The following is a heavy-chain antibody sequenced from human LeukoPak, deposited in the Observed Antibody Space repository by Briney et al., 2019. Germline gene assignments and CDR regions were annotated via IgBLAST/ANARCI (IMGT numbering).Heavy chain of an antibody. CDR1: GFTFCRYS. V-gene: IGHV3-21*01. Sequence: GGSLRLSCAASGFTFCRYSMNWVRQAPGKGLEWVSSISSSSRYIYYADSVKGRFTISRDNAKNSLYLQMNSLRAEDTAVYYCASEQRGGAFDIWGQGTMVTVSS. D-gene: IGHD3-16*01. CDR3: ASEQRGGAFDI. J-gene: IGHJ3*02. CDR2: ISSSSRYI.